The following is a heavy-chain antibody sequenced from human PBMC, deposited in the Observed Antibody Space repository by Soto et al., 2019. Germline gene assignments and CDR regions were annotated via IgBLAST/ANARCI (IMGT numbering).Heavy chain of an antibody. V-gene: IGHV4-31*03. CDR1: GGSISSGGYY. J-gene: IGHJ6*02. Sequence: SETLSLTCTVSGGSISSGGYYWSWIRQHPGKGLEWIGYIYYSGSTYYNPSLKSRVTISVDTSKNQFSLKLSSVTAADTAVYYCARDLRATGKGSGYYYYYGMDVWGQGTTVAVSS. D-gene: IGHD1-1*01. CDR2: IYYSGST. CDR3: ARDLRATGKGSGYYYYYGMDV.